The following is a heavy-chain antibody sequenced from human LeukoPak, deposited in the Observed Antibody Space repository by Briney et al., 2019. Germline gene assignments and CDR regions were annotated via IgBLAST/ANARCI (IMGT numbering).Heavy chain of an antibody. Sequence: GGSLRLSCVASGFTFSTYAMHWVRQAPGKGLEYVSAISSDGGSTYYANSVKGRFTISRDNSKNTVYLQMGSLRAEDTAVYYCARDCLPQGYVSGPDYWGRGTLVTVSS. V-gene: IGHV3-64*01. J-gene: IGHJ4*02. CDR3: ARDCLPQGYVSGPDY. D-gene: IGHD3-16*01. CDR2: ISSDGGST. CDR1: GFTFSTYA.